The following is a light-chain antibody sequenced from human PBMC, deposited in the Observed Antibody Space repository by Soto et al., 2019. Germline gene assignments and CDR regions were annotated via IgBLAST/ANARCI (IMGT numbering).Light chain of an antibody. Sequence: IVLAQSPATLSLSPGERCTISCRASHSVANNYLAWYQQKHGQAPRLLIFAASSRATGVPHRFSASGSGADFTLTISRLEPEDFAVYFCQQYGGSPPWTFGQGTKVDI. J-gene: IGKJ1*01. CDR2: AAS. V-gene: IGKV3-20*01. CDR1: HSVANNY. CDR3: QQYGGSPPWT.